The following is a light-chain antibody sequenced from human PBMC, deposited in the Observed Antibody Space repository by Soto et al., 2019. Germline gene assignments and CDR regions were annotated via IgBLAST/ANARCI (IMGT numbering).Light chain of an antibody. CDR3: QQYAASPWT. J-gene: IGKJ1*01. Sequence: EIVLTQSPGTLSLSPGEGATLSCRASQSVSTTYFAWYQQKPGQAPRLVMYGTSSRATGIPDRFSGSGSGNDFTLTISRLQPEDFAVYYCQQYAASPWTFGQGTRVEFK. CDR2: GTS. CDR1: QSVSTTY. V-gene: IGKV3-20*01.